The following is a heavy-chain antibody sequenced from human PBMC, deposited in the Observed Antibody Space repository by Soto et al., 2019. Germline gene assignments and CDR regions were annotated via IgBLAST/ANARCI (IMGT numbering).Heavy chain of an antibody. CDR1: GFTFSNYW. V-gene: IGHV3-74*01. CDR2: IYRGET. J-gene: IGHJ4*01. Sequence: GSLRLSCVTSGFTFSNYWRHWVRQAPGKGLVWVSRIYRGETYYADSVKGRFTVSRDNAKNTLYPQMNSLGSEDTAIYYCLRGNNGYGNFGCWHKRTMVTASS. CDR3: LRGNNGYGNFGC. D-gene: IGHD5-12*01.